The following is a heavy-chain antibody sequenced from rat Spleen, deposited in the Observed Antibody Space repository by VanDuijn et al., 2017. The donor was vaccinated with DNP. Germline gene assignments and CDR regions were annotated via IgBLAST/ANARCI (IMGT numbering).Heavy chain of an antibody. CDR2: ISYDGSST. V-gene: IGHV5-7*01. CDR3: ARQARAYGDAMDA. D-gene: IGHD1-4*01. CDR1: GFTFSDYN. J-gene: IGHJ4*01. Sequence: EVQLVESGGGLVQPGRSLKLSCAASGFTFSDYNMAWVRQAPKKGLEWVATISYDGSSTYYRDSVKGRFTISRDNAKSTLYLQMDSLRSEDTATYYCARQARAYGDAMDAWGQGTSVTVSS.